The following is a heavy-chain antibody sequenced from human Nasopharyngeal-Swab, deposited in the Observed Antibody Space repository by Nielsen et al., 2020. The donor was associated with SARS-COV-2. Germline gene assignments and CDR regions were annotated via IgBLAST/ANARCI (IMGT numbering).Heavy chain of an antibody. Sequence: GESLKISCTASGFTFGDYAMSWVRQAPGTGLEWVGFIRSKAYGGTTEYAASVKGRFTISRDDSKSIAYLQMNSLKTEDTAVYYCTSLGTGDYWGQGTLVTVSS. J-gene: IGHJ4*02. D-gene: IGHD1-1*01. V-gene: IGHV3-49*04. CDR1: GFTFGDYA. CDR2: IRSKAYGGTT. CDR3: TSLGTGDY.